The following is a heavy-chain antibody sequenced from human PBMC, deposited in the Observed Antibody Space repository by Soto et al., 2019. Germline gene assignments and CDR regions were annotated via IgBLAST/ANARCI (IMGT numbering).Heavy chain of an antibody. D-gene: IGHD5-12*01. V-gene: IGHV5-51*01. CDR2: IYPGDSDT. CDR3: ATREYSDYDTVAFDI. Sequence: PGESLKISCKGSGYSFTSYWIGWVRQMPGKGLEWMGIIYPGDSDTRYSPSFQGQVTISADKSISTAYLQRSSLKASDTAMYYCATREYSDYDTVAFDIWGQGTMVTVSS. J-gene: IGHJ3*02. CDR1: GYSFTSYW.